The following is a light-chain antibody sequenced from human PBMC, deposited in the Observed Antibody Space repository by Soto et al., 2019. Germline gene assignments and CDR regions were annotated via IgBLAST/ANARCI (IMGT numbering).Light chain of an antibody. CDR2: GTS. Sequence: EIVLTQSPGTLPMSPGERATLSCRASQSVGSIYLAWYQQKPGQAPRLLISGTSTRTTGIPVRFSGSGSGTDFTLTISRLEPEDFAVYYCQQYGTSPRTFGQGTKVDI. J-gene: IGKJ1*01. V-gene: IGKV3-20*01. CDR3: QQYGTSPRT. CDR1: QSVGSIY.